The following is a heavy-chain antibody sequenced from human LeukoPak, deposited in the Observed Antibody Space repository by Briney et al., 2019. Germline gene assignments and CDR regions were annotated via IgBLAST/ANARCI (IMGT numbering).Heavy chain of an antibody. Sequence: KTSETLSLTCIVSGGSISSYYWSWIRQPPGKGLEWIGHISYSGSTNYNPSLKSRVTISVDTSKNQFSLKLSSVTAADTAVYYCARGGSGYALNWFDPWGQGTLVTVSS. CDR2: ISYSGST. D-gene: IGHD5-12*01. CDR3: ARGGSGYALNWFDP. J-gene: IGHJ5*02. V-gene: IGHV4-59*01. CDR1: GGSISSYY.